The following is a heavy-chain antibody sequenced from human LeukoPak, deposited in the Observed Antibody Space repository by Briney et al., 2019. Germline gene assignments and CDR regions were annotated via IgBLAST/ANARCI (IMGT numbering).Heavy chain of an antibody. Sequence: SQTLSLTCTVSGGSISSGGYYWSWIRQHPGKGLEWIGYIYYSGSTYYNPSLKSRVTISVDRSKNQFSLKLSSVTAADTTVYYCASLNPRGRADGFYLILQRGGKQQLGEGEVDYWGQGTLVTVSS. CDR3: ASLNPRGRADGFYLILQRGGKQQLGEGEVDY. CDR2: IYYSGST. D-gene: IGHD6-13*01. J-gene: IGHJ4*02. CDR1: GGSISSGGYY. V-gene: IGHV4-31*03.